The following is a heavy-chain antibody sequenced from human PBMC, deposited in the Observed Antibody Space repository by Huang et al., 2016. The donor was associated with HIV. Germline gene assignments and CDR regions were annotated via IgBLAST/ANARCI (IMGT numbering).Heavy chain of an antibody. CDR1: GGSIRSSDYH. CDR2: IFYRGRT. V-gene: IGHV4-39*01. J-gene: IGHJ6*03. CDR3: ARHREGPVAYYSGWGSHLNYMDV. Sequence: QLLLQESGPGLVKPSEALALTCAVSGGSIRSSDYHWGWIRLPPGKGLEGIGSIFYRGRTHYSPALKSRVTIAVDTSKNRFFLNLTSMTAADTAVYYCARHREGPVAYYSGWGSHLNYMDVWGRGRTVVVSS. D-gene: IGHD3-10*01.